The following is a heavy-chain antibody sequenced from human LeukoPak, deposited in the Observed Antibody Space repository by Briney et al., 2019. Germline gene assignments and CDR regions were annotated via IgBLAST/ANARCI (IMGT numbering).Heavy chain of an antibody. CDR2: INHSGST. J-gene: IGHJ4*02. V-gene: IGHV4-34*01. D-gene: IGHD6-13*01. CDR3: ARGGIAAAPRYDY. CDR1: GGSFSGYY. Sequence: SETLSLTCAVYGGSFSGYYWSWIRQPPGKGLEWIGEINHSGSTNYNPSLKSRVTISVDTSKNQFSLKLSSVTAADTAVYYCARGGIAAAPRYDYWGQGTLVTVS.